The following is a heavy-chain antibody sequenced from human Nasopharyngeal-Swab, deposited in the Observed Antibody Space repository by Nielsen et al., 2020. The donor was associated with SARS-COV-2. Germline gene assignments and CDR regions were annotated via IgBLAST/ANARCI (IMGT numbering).Heavy chain of an antibody. D-gene: IGHD3-10*01. CDR1: GSTSSSYS. J-gene: IGHJ6*02. CDR3: ARDVMVRGVIAHSYYCGMDV. CDR2: ISSSGSSI. Sequence: GGPLRPSCAPPGSTSSSYSINWARQAPGKGLEWVSYISSSGSSIYYADPVKGRSPMSRDNAKSSLYLQMNSLRDEDTAVYYCARDVMVRGVIAHSYYCGMDVWGQGTTVTVSS. V-gene: IGHV3-48*02.